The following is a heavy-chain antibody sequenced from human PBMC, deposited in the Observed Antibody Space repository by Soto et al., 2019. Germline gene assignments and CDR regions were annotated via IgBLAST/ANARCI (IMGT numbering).Heavy chain of an antibody. D-gene: IGHD4-17*01. Sequence: GLDLEWLALIYWNDDKRYSPSLKSRLTITKDTSKNQVVLTMTNMDPVDTATYYCAHRLYGDYVEGGWFDPWGQGTLVTVSS. V-gene: IGHV2-5*01. CDR3: AHRLYGDYVEGGWFDP. J-gene: IGHJ5*02. CDR2: IYWNDDK.